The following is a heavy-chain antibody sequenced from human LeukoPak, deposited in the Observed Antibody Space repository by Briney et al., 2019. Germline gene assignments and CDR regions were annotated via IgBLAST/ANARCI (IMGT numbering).Heavy chain of an antibody. CDR2: ISSSGSTI. D-gene: IGHD6-19*01. CDR1: GFTFSDYY. V-gene: IGHV3-11*04. Sequence: GGSLRLSCAASGFTFSDYYMSWIRQAPGKGLEWVSYISSSGSTIYYADSVKGRFTISRDNAKDSLYLQMNSLRAEDTAVYYCARISSGWYPGRYYYYYMDVWGKGTTVTVSS. J-gene: IGHJ6*03. CDR3: ARISSGWYPGRYYYYYMDV.